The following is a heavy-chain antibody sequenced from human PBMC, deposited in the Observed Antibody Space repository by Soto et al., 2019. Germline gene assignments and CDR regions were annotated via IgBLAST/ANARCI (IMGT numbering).Heavy chain of an antibody. CDR1: GFSFSSYG. Sequence: QVQLVESGGGVVQPRGSLRLSCAASGFSFSSYGMHWVRQAPGKGLEWVAVIWNDSSNKLYPDSVRGRFTISRDNSKSTLFLQMNSLRAEDTAVYYCATSNWNFFDYWGQGALVTVSS. V-gene: IGHV3-33*03. CDR2: IWNDSSNK. J-gene: IGHJ4*02. CDR3: ATSNWNFFDY. D-gene: IGHD1-20*01.